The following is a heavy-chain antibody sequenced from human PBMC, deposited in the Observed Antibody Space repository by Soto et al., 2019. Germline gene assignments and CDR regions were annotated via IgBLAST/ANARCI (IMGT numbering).Heavy chain of an antibody. J-gene: IGHJ4*02. V-gene: IGHV3-74*01. Sequence: GGSLRLSCAASGFTFSSYWMHWVRQAPGKGLVWVSRINNDGGSTSYADSVKGRFTASRDNAKNTLYLQMNSLRAEDTAVYYCARDVQLQSFDYWGQGTLVTVS. D-gene: IGHD5-18*01. CDR2: INNDGGST. CDR1: GFTFSSYW. CDR3: ARDVQLQSFDY.